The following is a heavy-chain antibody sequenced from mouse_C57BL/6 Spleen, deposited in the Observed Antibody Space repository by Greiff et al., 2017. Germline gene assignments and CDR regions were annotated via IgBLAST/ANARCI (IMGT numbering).Heavy chain of an antibody. J-gene: IGHJ2*01. CDR1: GFSLTSYA. D-gene: IGHD2-4*01. Sequence: VKLMESGPGLVAPSQSLSITCTVSGFSLTSYAISWVRQPPGKGLEWLGVIWTGGGTNYNSALKSRLSISKDNSKSQVFLKMNSLQTDDTARYYCARTGGYDYDDGYYFDYWGQGTTLTVSS. CDR2: IWTGGGT. CDR3: ARTGGYDYDDGYYFDY. V-gene: IGHV2-9-1*01.